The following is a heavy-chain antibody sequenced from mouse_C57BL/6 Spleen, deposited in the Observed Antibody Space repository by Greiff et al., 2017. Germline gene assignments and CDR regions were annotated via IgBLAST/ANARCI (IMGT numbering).Heavy chain of an antibody. CDR3: ARTSSGYWYFDV. J-gene: IGHJ1*03. D-gene: IGHD3-2*02. V-gene: IGHV5-9*01. Sequence: EVMLVESGGGLVKPGGSLKLSCAASGFTFSSYTMSWVRQTPEKRLEWVATISGGGGNTYYPDSVKGRFTISRDNAKNTLYLQMSSLRSEDTALYYCARTSSGYWYFDVWGTGTTVTVSS. CDR1: GFTFSSYT. CDR2: ISGGGGNT.